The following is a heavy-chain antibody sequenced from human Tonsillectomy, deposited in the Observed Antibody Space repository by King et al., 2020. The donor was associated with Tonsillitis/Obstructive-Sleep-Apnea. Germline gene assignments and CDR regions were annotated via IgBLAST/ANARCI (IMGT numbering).Heavy chain of an antibody. CDR3: AIRPITGTAGIDY. J-gene: IGHJ4*02. CDR1: GFTFSRHG. V-gene: IGHV3-30*03. D-gene: IGHD1-7*01. Sequence: VQLVESGGGVVQPGRSLRLSCAASGFTFSRHGMHWARQAPGKGLEWVAVISYDGNNKYYADSVKGRFTISRDNSKNTLYLQMNSLRAEDTAVYYCAIRPITGTAGIDYWGQGTLVTVSS. CDR2: ISYDGNNK.